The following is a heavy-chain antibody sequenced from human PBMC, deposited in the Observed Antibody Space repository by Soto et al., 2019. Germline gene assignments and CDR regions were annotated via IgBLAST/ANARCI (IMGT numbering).Heavy chain of an antibody. CDR1: GFTFSDYY. Sequence: GGSLRLSCAASGFTFSDYYMSWIRQAPGKGLEWVSYISSSSSYTNYADSVKGRFTISRDNAKNSLYLQMNSLRAEDTAVHYSSRELLLRFVERSTASYHGWEIRGQGTTVTVSS. D-gene: IGHD3-3*01. V-gene: IGHV3-11*06. CDR3: SRELLLRFVERSTASYHGWEI. J-gene: IGHJ6*02. CDR2: ISSSSSYT.